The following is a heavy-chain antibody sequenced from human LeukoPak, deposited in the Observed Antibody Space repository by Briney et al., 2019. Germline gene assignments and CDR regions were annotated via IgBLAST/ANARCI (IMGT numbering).Heavy chain of an antibody. CDR1: GGSISSYY. D-gene: IGHD6-13*01. CDR3: ARDRGGSSWPYYYYGMDV. J-gene: IGHJ6*02. CDR2: IYYSGST. V-gene: IGHV4-59*01. Sequence: PSETLSLTCTVSGGSISSYYWSWIRQPPGKGLEWIGYIYYSGSTNYNPSLKSRVTISVDTPKNQFSLKLSSVTAADTAVYYCARDRGGSSWPYYYYGMDVWGQGTTVTVSS.